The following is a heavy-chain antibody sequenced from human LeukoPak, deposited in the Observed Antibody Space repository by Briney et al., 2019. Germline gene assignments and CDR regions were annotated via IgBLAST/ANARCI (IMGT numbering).Heavy chain of an antibody. CDR3: AKDQGIFDFWSGYYFGY. D-gene: IGHD3-3*01. CDR2: ISYDGSNK. Sequence: GGSLRLSCAASGFTFSSYGMHWVRQAPGKGLEWVAVISYDGSNKYYADSVKGRFTISRDNSKNTLYPQMNSLRAEDTAVYYCAKDQGIFDFWSGYYFGYWGQGTLVTVSS. J-gene: IGHJ4*02. V-gene: IGHV3-30*18. CDR1: GFTFSSYG.